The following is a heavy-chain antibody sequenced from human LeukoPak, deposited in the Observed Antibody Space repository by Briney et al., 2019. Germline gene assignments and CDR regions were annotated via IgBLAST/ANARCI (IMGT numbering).Heavy chain of an antibody. V-gene: IGHV3-33*06. J-gene: IGHJ4*02. CDR2: IWYDGSNK. D-gene: IGHD6-19*01. Sequence: GGSLRLSCAASGFTFSSYGMHWVRQAPGKGLEWVAVIWYDGSNKYYADSVKGRFTISRDNSKNTLYLQMNSLRAEDTAVYYCAKPTKVGYSSGWQYAYFDYWGQGTLVTVSS. CDR1: GFTFSSYG. CDR3: AKPTKVGYSSGWQYAYFDY.